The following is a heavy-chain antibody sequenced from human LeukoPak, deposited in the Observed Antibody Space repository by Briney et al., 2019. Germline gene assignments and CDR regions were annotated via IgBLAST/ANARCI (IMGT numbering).Heavy chain of an antibody. CDR1: GRSFSDDY. CDR2: INHSGST. Sequence: SETLSLTCAVYGRSFSDDYWSWIHQPPGKGLEWIGEINHSGSTNYNPSLRSRVTISVDTSKDQFSLRLNSVTAADTAVYYCARGQTTPVGINDYWGQGTLVTVSS. D-gene: IGHD1-1*01. V-gene: IGHV4-34*01. CDR3: ARGQTTPVGINDY. J-gene: IGHJ4*02.